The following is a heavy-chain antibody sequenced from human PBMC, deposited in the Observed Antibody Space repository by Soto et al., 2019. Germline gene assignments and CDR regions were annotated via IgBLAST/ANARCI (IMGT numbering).Heavy chain of an antibody. CDR2: ISYDGSNK. D-gene: IGHD2-2*01. J-gene: IGHJ4*02. V-gene: IGHV3-30*18. Sequence: GGSMRLSCAASEFTFSSYGLHRDRQAPGRGLEWVAVISYDGSNKYYADSVKGRFTISRDNSKNTLYLHMNSLSAEDTAVYYCAKTRRDVVVPAAYFDYWGQGTLVTVSS. CDR1: EFTFSSYG. CDR3: AKTRRDVVVPAAYFDY.